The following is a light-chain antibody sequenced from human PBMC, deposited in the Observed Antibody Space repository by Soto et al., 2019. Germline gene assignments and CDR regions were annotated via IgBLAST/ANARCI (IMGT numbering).Light chain of an antibody. Sequence: ETVLTQSTGTLSLSPGERATLSCRASQSISSTYLTWYQQKPGQAPRLLIYGASSRATGIPDRFSGSGSGTDFTLTINSLEPEDFAVYYCQHYGSSLWTFGQGTKVDIK. CDR2: GAS. CDR3: QHYGSSLWT. J-gene: IGKJ1*01. CDR1: QSISSTY. V-gene: IGKV3-20*01.